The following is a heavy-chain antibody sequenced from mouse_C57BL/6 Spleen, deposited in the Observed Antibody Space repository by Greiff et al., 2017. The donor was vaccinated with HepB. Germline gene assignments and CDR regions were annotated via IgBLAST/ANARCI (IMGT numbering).Heavy chain of an antibody. CDR1: GFTFSSYA. V-gene: IGHV5-4*01. CDR2: ISDGGSYT. J-gene: IGHJ4*01. Sequence: EVHLVESGGGLVKPGGSLKLSCAASGFTFSSYAMSWVRQTPEKRLEWVATISDGGSYTYYPDNVKGRFTISRDNAKNNLYLQMSHLKSEDTAMYYCARGGGYYGYAMDYWGQGTSVTVSS. D-gene: IGHD1-1*01. CDR3: ARGGGYYGYAMDY.